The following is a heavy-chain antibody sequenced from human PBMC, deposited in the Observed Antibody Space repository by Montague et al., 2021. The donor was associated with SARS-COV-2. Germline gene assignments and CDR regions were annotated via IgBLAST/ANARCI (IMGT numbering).Heavy chain of an antibody. V-gene: IGHV4-39*01. CDR2: IYYSGTT. D-gene: IGHD2/OR15-2a*01. Sequence: SETLSLTCSVSGGSISSSSHYWAWIRQPPGRRLEWIGTIYYSGTTLYHPSLKIRITMSVDTSDNPFSLQLNSVSATDTAIYYCARAQMAVTEYYPDYWGQGTLVTVSS. J-gene: IGHJ4*02. CDR3: ARAQMAVTEYYPDY. CDR1: GGSISSSSHY.